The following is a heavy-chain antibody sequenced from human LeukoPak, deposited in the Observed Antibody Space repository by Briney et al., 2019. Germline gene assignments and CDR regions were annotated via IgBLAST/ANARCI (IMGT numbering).Heavy chain of an antibody. D-gene: IGHD7-27*01. J-gene: IGHJ4*02. CDR2: IKHDGSEE. CDR1: RFKFSGYA. Sequence: GGSLRLSCSAARFKFSGYAMSWVRQAPGKGLEWVANIKHDGSEEYYGDSVRGRFTISRDNAKNSLILQMNSLRGEDTAVYYCARALGNSTGDYWGQGTLVTVSS. V-gene: IGHV3-7*04. CDR3: ARALGNSTGDY.